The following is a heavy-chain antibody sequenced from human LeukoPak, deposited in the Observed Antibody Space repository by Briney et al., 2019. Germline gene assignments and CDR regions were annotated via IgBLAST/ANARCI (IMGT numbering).Heavy chain of an antibody. Sequence: SETLSLTCAVYGGSFCGYYWGWIRQPPGKGLEWIGEINHSGSTNYNPSLKSRVTISVDTSKNQFSLKLSSVTAADTAVYYCARAGGYRHYAFDIWGQGTMVTVSS. J-gene: IGHJ3*02. V-gene: IGHV4-34*01. CDR1: GGSFCGYY. D-gene: IGHD2-8*02. CDR2: INHSGST. CDR3: ARAGGYRHYAFDI.